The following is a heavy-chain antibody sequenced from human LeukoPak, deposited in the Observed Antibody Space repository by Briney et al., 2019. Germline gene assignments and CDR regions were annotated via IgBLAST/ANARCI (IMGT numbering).Heavy chain of an antibody. D-gene: IGHD3-9*01. CDR1: GFTFRKYW. J-gene: IGHJ6*02. CDR2: INPDDGST. V-gene: IGHV3-74*01. CDR3: TRDLMDYDVSTGLHHYYMDV. Sequence: PGGSLRLSCAASGFTFRKYWLHWVRQAPGKGLVWVSRINPDDGSTSYADSVKGRFTISRDNAKNTLYLQMNTLRVEDTAVYYCTRDLMDYDVSTGLHHYYMDVWGQGTTVTVSS.